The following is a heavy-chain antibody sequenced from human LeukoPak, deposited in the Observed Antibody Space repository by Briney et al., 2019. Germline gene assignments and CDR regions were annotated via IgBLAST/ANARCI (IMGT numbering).Heavy chain of an antibody. CDR2: ISYDGSNK. Sequence: PGGSLRLSCAASGFTVSSNYMTWVRQAPGKGLEWVAVISYDGSNKYYADSVKGRFTISRDNSKNTLYLQMNSLRAEDTAVYYCARATVTRVVGATSSPDNYWGQGTLVTVSS. CDR3: ARATVTRVVGATSSPDNY. V-gene: IGHV3-30-3*01. D-gene: IGHD1-26*01. J-gene: IGHJ4*02. CDR1: GFTVSSNY.